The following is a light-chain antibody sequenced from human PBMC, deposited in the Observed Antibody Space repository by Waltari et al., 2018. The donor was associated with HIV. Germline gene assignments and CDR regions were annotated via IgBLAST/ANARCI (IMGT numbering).Light chain of an antibody. J-gene: IGLJ3*02. CDR2: DNN. CDR1: RSNIGNNS. CDR3: GTWDGSLRCWV. V-gene: IGLV1-51*01. Sequence: QSVLTQPPSVSAAPGQRVTISCSGSRSNIGNNSVSWYQQFPGTAPKLLIYDNNKRSSGIPDRFSVSKSDTSATLDITGVQTGDEADYYCGTWDGSLRCWVFGGGTKLTVL.